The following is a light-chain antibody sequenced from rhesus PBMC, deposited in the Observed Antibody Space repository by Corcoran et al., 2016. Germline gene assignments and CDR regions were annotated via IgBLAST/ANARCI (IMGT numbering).Light chain of an antibody. CDR3: MQALEFPYS. CDR2: EVS. V-gene: IGKV2-104*02. Sequence: DIVMTQTPLSLPVTPGEPASISCRSSQSLLDSEDGNTYLDWYLQKPGQSPQLLIYEVSNRASGVPERFSGSGSDTDFTMKISRVDAEDVGVYYCMQALEFPYSFGQGTKVEIK. CDR1: QSLLDSEDGNTY. J-gene: IGKJ2*01.